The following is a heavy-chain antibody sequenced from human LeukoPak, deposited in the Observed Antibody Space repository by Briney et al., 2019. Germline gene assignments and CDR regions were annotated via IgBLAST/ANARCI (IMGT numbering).Heavy chain of an antibody. CDR1: GFTFSSYS. D-gene: IGHD3-22*01. J-gene: IGHJ5*02. V-gene: IGHV3-48*02. Sequence: GGSLRLSCAASGFTFSSYSMNWVRQAPGKGLEWISYSSGSSSTIYSADSVKGRFTISRDNAKNSLYLQMNSLRDGDTAVYYCARRGYGSSGYTNWFDPWGQGTLVTVSS. CDR3: ARRGYGSSGYTNWFDP. CDR2: SSGSSSTI.